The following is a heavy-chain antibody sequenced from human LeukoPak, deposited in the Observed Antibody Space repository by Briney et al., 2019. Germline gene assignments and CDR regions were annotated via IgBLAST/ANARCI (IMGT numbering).Heavy chain of an antibody. V-gene: IGHV4-59*01. Sequence: SETLSLTCTVSGGSISSYYWSWIRQPPGKGLEWIGYIYYSGSTNYNPSLKSRVTISVDTSKNQFSLKLSSVTAADTAVYYCARDDYDSSGHDAFDIWGQGTMVTVSS. J-gene: IGHJ3*02. CDR2: IYYSGST. CDR1: GGSISSYY. D-gene: IGHD3-22*01. CDR3: ARDDYDSSGHDAFDI.